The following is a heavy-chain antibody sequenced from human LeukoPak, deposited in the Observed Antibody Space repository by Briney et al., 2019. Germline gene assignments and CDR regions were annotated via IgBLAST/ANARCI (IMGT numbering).Heavy chain of an antibody. CDR2: TYYRYKWYN. D-gene: IGHD6-13*01. Sequence: SQTLSLTCAIPGDSVSSNSAAWNWIRQSPSRGLEWLGRTYYRYKWYNDYAVSVKGRIAINPDTSKNQFSLQLNSVTPEDTAVYYCARAKGRSPLFDYWGQGTLVAVSS. CDR3: ARAKGRSPLFDY. CDR1: GDSVSSNSAA. J-gene: IGHJ4*02. V-gene: IGHV6-1*01.